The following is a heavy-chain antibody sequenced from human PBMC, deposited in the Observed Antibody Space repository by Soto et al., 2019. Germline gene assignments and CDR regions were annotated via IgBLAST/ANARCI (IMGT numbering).Heavy chain of an antibody. CDR1: GFTFSSYA. J-gene: IGHJ4*02. CDR3: AFNSGSGSYYFDY. V-gene: IGHV3-23*01. CDR2: ISGGGETT. Sequence: EVPLLESGGGLVQPGGSLRLSCAASGFTFSSYAMWWVRQAPGKGLECVSAISGGGETTYYADPVKGRFTISRDNSKNTLYLQMNSLRAEDTAVYYCAFNSGSGSYYFDYWGQGTLVTVSS. D-gene: IGHD3-10*01.